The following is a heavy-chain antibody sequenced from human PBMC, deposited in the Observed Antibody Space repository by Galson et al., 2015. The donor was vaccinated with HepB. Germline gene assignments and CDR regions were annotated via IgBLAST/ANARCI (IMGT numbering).Heavy chain of an antibody. CDR1: GFSISAYG. CDR3: VRSDSRGRHYYYMDV. Sequence: SLRLSCAASGFSISAYGMHWVRQAPGKGLEWVAVIWYDAINEYYADSVRGRFTISRDNSKNTVSLQMNSLRVEDTAVYYCVRSDSRGRHYYYMDVWGKGTTVTVSS. V-gene: IGHV3-33*01. CDR2: IWYDAINE. J-gene: IGHJ6*03. D-gene: IGHD3-22*01.